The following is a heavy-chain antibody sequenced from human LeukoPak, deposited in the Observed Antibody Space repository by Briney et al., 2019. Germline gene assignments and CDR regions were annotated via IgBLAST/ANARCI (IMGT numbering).Heavy chain of an antibody. D-gene: IGHD2-8*01. CDR2: INHSGST. CDR3: ARRRPYCTNGVCYSNWFDP. Sequence: PSETLSLTCAVYGGSFSGYYWSWIRQPPGKGLEWIGEINHSGSTNYNPSLKSRLTISVHTSKNQFSLKLSSVTAADTAVYYCARRRPYCTNGVCYSNWFDPWGQGTLVTVSS. V-gene: IGHV4-34*01. CDR1: GGSFSGYY. J-gene: IGHJ5*02.